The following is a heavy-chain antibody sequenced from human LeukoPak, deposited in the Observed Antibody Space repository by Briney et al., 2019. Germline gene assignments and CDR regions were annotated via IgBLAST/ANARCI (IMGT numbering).Heavy chain of an antibody. CDR2: IKQDGSEK. J-gene: IGHJ4*02. D-gene: IGHD6-19*01. V-gene: IGHV3-7*01. CDR1: GFTFSSYW. Sequence: PGGSLRLSCAASGFTFSSYWMSWVRQAPGKGLEWVANIKQDGSEKYYVDSVKGRFTISRDNAKNSLYLQMNSLRAEDTAVYYCARDGSYSSGWYIDYWGQGTLVTVSS. CDR3: ARDGSYSSGWYIDY.